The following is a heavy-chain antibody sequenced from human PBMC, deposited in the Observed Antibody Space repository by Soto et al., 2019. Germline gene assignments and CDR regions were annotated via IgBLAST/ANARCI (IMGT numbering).Heavy chain of an antibody. D-gene: IGHD2-15*01. Sequence: ASVKVSCKASGYTFTGYYMHWVRQAPGQGLEWMGWINPNSGGTNYAQKFQGRVTMTRDTSISTAYMELSRLRSDDTAVYYCAREKVVAATPYYYYGMDVWGQGTTVTVS. V-gene: IGHV1-2*02. CDR1: GYTFTGYY. CDR2: INPNSGGT. J-gene: IGHJ6*02. CDR3: AREKVVAATPYYYYGMDV.